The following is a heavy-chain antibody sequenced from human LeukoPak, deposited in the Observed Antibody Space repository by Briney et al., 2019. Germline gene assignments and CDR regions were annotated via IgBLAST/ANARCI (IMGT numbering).Heavy chain of an antibody. CDR3: ARREYCGGDCYFDY. D-gene: IGHD2-21*01. Sequence: SETLSLTCAVSGYSISSGYYWGWIRQPPGKGLEWIGSIYHSGSTYYNPSLKSRVTISVDTSENQFSLKLSSVTAADTAVYYCARREYCGGDCYFDYWGQGTLSPSPQ. CDR1: GYSISSGYY. J-gene: IGHJ4*02. CDR2: IYHSGST. V-gene: IGHV4-38-2*01.